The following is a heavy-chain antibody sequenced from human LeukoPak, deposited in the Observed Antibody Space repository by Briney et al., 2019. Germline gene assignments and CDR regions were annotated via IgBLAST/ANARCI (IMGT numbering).Heavy chain of an antibody. V-gene: IGHV5-51*01. CDR2: IYPGDSET. J-gene: IGHJ4*02. Sequence: GESLKISCKGSGYRFTNYWIGWVRQMPGKGLEWMGIIYPGDSETRYSPSFQGQVTISADKSISTAYLQWSSLKASDTAMYYCARRRDLYSGSYYPFDYWGQGTLVTVSS. CDR3: ARRRDLYSGSYYPFDY. D-gene: IGHD1-26*01. CDR1: GYRFTNYW.